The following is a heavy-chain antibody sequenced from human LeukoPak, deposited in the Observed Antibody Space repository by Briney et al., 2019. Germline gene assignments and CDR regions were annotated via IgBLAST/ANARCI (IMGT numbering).Heavy chain of an antibody. CDR1: GYTFTSYG. D-gene: IGHD6-13*01. J-gene: IGHJ6*03. V-gene: IGHV1-18*01. Sequence: GASVKASCKASGYTFTSYGISWVRQAPGQGLEWMGWISAYNGNTNYAQKLQGRVTMTTDTSTSTAYMELRSLRSDDTAVYYCARDSGAAAGPSYYYYYMDVWGKGTTVTVSS. CDR2: ISAYNGNT. CDR3: ARDSGAAAGPSYYYYYMDV.